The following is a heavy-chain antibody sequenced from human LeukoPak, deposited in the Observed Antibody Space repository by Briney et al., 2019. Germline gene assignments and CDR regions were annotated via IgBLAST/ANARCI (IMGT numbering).Heavy chain of an antibody. J-gene: IGHJ4*02. CDR3: ARSIVAAPAFDY. D-gene: IGHD6-19*01. Sequence: SGTLSLTCAVSGGSISSSNWWSWVRQPPGKGLEWIGSIYYSGSTYYNPSLKSRVTISVDTSKNQFSLKLSSVTAADTAVYYCARSIVAAPAFDYWGQGTLVTVSS. V-gene: IGHV4-4*02. CDR2: IYYSGST. CDR1: GGSISSSNW.